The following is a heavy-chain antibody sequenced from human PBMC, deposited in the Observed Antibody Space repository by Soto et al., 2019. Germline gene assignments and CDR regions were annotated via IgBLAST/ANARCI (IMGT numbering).Heavy chain of an antibody. Sequence: QVHLQESGPGLVKPSGTLSLICTVSGGSIHSRNRWSWVRQSPAKGLEWIGEISHTGSTNYSPSLNSRVTISLDKSNNQFSLNLRSMTAADAAVYYCANTRGPGLLDVWGKGTAVTVSS. CDR2: ISHTGST. CDR1: GGSIHSRNR. J-gene: IGHJ6*04. D-gene: IGHD2-2*01. V-gene: IGHV4-4*02. CDR3: ANTRGPGLLDV.